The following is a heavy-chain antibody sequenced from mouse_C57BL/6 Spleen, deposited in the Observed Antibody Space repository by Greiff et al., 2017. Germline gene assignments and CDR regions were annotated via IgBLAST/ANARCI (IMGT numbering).Heavy chain of an antibody. CDR1: GYTFTSYW. D-gene: IGHD4-1*02. CDR2: IYPSDSET. Sequence: QVQLQQPGAELVRPGSSVKLSCKASGYTFTSYWMDWVKQRPGQGLEWIGNIYPSDSETHYNQKFKDKATLTVDKSSSTAYMQLSSLTSEDSAVYYCARQDNWFDYWGQGTTLTVSS. CDR3: ARQDNWFDY. J-gene: IGHJ2*01. V-gene: IGHV1-61*01.